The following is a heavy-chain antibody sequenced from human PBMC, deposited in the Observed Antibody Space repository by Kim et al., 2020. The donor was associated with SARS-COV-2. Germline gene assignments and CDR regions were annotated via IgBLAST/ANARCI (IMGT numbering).Heavy chain of an antibody. D-gene: IGHD2-15*01. CDR1: GFTFSSYS. CDR2: ISSSSSYI. J-gene: IGHJ6*02. CDR3: ERDHTVVTVRWHYYYGMDV. V-gene: IGHV3-21*01. Sequence: GGSLRLSCAASGFTFSSYSMNWVRQAPGKGLEWVSSISSSSSYIYYADSVKGRFTISRDNAKNSLYLQMNSQRAEDTAVYYCERDHTVVTVRWHYYYGMDVWGQGTTVTVSS.